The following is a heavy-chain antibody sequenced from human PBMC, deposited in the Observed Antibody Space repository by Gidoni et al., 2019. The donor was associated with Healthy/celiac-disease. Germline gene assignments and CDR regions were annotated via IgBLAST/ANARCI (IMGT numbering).Heavy chain of an antibody. J-gene: IGHJ3*02. V-gene: IGHV3-30*18. Sequence: QVQLVVSGGGVVRPGRSLRPSCAASEFTFSRYGLHCVRQAPGKGLEWVAVISYDGSKKYYADSVKGRFTISRDNSKNTLYLQMNSLRAEDTAVYYCAKDDLGHYDFWSGYYSSGAFDIWGQGTMVTASS. D-gene: IGHD3-3*01. CDR1: EFTFSRYG. CDR2: ISYDGSKK. CDR3: AKDDLGHYDFWSGYYSSGAFDI.